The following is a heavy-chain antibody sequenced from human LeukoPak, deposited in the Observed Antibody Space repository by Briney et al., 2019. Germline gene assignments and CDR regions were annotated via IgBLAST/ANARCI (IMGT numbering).Heavy chain of an antibody. CDR3: ARAHSSGWYYLGGGGGPFDY. J-gene: IGHJ4*02. D-gene: IGHD6-19*01. V-gene: IGHV3-21*01. CDR1: GFTFSSYS. CDR2: ISSSSSYI. Sequence: GGSLRLSCAASGFTFSSYSMNWVRQAPGKGLEWVSSISSSSSYIYYADSVKGRFTISRDNAKNSLYLQMNSLRAEDTAVYYCARAHSSGWYYLGGGGGPFDYRGQGTLVTVSS.